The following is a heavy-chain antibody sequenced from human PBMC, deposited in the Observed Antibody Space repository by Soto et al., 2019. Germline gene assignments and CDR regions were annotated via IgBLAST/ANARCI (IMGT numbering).Heavy chain of an antibody. J-gene: IGHJ4*02. V-gene: IGHV4-59*01. CDR1: GGSISSYY. Sequence: QVQLQESGPGLVKPSETLSLTCTVSGGSISSYYWSWIRQPPGKGLEWIGYIYYSGSTNYNPSLKSRVTISVDTSKNQFSLKLSSVTAADTAVYYCARAWTYCSGGSCFHFDYWGQGTLVTVSS. CDR2: IYYSGST. D-gene: IGHD2-15*01. CDR3: ARAWTYCSGGSCFHFDY.